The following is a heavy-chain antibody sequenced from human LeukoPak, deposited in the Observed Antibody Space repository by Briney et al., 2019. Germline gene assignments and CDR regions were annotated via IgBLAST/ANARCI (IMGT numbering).Heavy chain of an antibody. CDR2: INKEGSEI. Sequence: GGSLRLSCAASGFIFSNYWMSWVRQAPGRGLEWVANINKEGSEIYYGDSVEGRFTLSRHNPKNSLNLQIDTLRAEDTAVYYCARDQGSMIVVRTTIWYFDLWGRGTLVTVSS. D-gene: IGHD3-22*01. CDR3: ARDQGSMIVVRTTIWYFDL. CDR1: GFIFSNYW. J-gene: IGHJ2*01. V-gene: IGHV3-7*01.